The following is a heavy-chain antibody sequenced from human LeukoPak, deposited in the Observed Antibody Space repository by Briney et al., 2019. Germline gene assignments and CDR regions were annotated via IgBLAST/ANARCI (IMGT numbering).Heavy chain of an antibody. CDR3: ARDPVAGTFKDTYYYYYMDV. V-gene: IGHV3-33*01. J-gene: IGHJ6*03. D-gene: IGHD6-19*01. Sequence: GGSLRLSCAASGFTFSSYGMHWVRQAPGKGLEWVAVIWHDGSNKYYADSVKGRFTISRDNSKNTLYLQMNSLRAEDTAVYYCARDPVAGTFKDTYYYYYMDVWGKGTTVTVSS. CDR1: GFTFSSYG. CDR2: IWHDGSNK.